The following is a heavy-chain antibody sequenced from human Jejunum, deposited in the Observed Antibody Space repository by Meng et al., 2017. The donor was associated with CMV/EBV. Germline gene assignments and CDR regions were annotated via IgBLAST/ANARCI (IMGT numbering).Heavy chain of an antibody. J-gene: IGHJ4*02. D-gene: IGHD3-9*01. V-gene: IGHV3-30*18. CDR1: YG. Sequence: YGMHWVRAVHGEGQEWVTVISDVGSNKYYGDSVKGGFTISRDNSKNTLNLQMNSLRAEDTSVYYCVKDRGVPYYESLTGYSYFDYWGQGALVTVSS. CDR2: ISDVGSNK. CDR3: VKDRGVPYYESLTGYSYFDY.